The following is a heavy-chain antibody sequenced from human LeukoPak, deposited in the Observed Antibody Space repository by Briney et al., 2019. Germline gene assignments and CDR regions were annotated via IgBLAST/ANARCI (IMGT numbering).Heavy chain of an antibody. Sequence: GSSVKVSCKASGGTFSSYAISWVRQAPGQGLEWMGRIIPILGIANYAQKFQGRVTITADKSTSTAYMELSSLRSEDTAVYYCARGGRFGARYYGMDVWGQGTTVTVSS. CDR2: IIPILGIA. V-gene: IGHV1-69*04. D-gene: IGHD3-10*01. CDR3: ARGGRFGARYYGMDV. J-gene: IGHJ6*02. CDR1: GGTFSSYA.